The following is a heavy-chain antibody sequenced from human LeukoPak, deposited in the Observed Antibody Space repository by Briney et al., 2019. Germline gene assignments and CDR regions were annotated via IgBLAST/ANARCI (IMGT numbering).Heavy chain of an antibody. CDR2: ISSGRSAI. V-gene: IGHV3-48*02. CDR3: ARVATGYSVNYFDY. Sequence: QSGGSLRLSCAASGFTFDTYTMSWVRQAPGKGLEWFSYISSGRSAIYYEDSAKGRFTISRDNVKNTLHLQMNSLRDEDTAVYYCARVATGYSVNYFDYWGQGTLVTVSS. D-gene: IGHD3-9*01. J-gene: IGHJ4*02. CDR1: GFTFDTYT.